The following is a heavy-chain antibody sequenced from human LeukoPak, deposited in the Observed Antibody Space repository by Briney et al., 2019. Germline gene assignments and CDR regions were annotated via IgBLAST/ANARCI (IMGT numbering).Heavy chain of an antibody. CDR2: ISYDGGDK. CDR1: GFTFSSYG. CDR3: ARPAGTYDYSYGMDV. D-gene: IGHD6-19*01. V-gene: IGHV3-30-3*01. Sequence: PGGSLRLSCAASGFTFSSYGMHWVRQAPGKGLEWVAVISYDGGDKYYADSVKGRFTISRDKSKNTLYLQMNSLRAEDTAVYYCARPAGTYDYSYGMDVWGQGTTVAVSS. J-gene: IGHJ6*02.